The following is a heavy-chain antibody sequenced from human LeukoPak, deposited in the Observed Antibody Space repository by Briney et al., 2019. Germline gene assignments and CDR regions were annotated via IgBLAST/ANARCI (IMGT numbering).Heavy chain of an antibody. J-gene: IGHJ4*02. D-gene: IGHD6-6*01. CDR2: IWYDGSNI. Sequence: PGRSLRLSCAASGFTFSSYAIHWVRQAPGKGLEWVAVIWYDGSNIYYADSVKGRFTISRDNSKNTLYLQMNSLRAEDTAVYYCARDRDSSSCDYWGQGTLVTVSS. CDR1: GFTFSSYA. CDR3: ARDRDSSSCDY. V-gene: IGHV3-33*08.